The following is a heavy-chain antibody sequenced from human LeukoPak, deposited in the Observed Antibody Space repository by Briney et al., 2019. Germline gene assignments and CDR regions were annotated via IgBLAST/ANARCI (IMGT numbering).Heavy chain of an antibody. CDR1: GFTFSSYW. V-gene: IGHV3-74*01. J-gene: IGHJ4*02. CDR2: INSDGSST. Sequence: AGGSLRLSCAASGFTFSSYWMHWVRQAPGKGLVWVSRINSDGSSTSYADSVKGRFTISRDNAKNTLYLQMNSLRAEDTAVYYCAKGRSYSSGWEYYFDYWGQGTLVTVSS. CDR3: AKGRSYSSGWEYYFDY. D-gene: IGHD6-19*01.